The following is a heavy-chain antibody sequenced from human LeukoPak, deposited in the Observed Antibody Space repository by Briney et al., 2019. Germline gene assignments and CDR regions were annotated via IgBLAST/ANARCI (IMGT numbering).Heavy chain of an antibody. D-gene: IGHD3-22*01. CDR3: ARDLWDSSGYYYNWFDP. Sequence: ASVKVSCKASGYTFTSYGISWVRQAPGQGLEWMGWISAYNGNTNYAQKLQGRVTMTTDTSTSTAYMELRSLRSDDTAVYYCARDLWDSSGYYYNWFDPWGQGTLVTVSS. CDR1: GYTFTSYG. V-gene: IGHV1-18*01. J-gene: IGHJ5*02. CDR2: ISAYNGNT.